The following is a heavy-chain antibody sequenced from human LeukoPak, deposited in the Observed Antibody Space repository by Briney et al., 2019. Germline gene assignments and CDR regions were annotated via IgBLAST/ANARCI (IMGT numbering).Heavy chain of an antibody. CDR3: ARGPRVFDY. J-gene: IGHJ4*02. D-gene: IGHD1-14*01. Sequence: SGGSLRLSCAASGFTFSSYAMSWVRQAPGKGLEWVSSISSSSSYIYYADSVKGRFTISRDNAKNSLYLQMNSLRAEDTAVYYCARGPRVFDYWGQGTLVTVSS. CDR2: ISSSSSYI. V-gene: IGHV3-21*01. CDR1: GFTFSSYA.